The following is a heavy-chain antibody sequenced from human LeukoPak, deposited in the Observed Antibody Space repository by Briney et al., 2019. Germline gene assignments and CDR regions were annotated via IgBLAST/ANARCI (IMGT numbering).Heavy chain of an antibody. CDR1: GASIRSYY. Sequence: PSETLSLTCTVSGASIRSYYWTWIRQPAGKGLEWIGRIYTSGITKYNPSLKSRVTISVDKSKNQFSLKLSSVTAADTAVYYCERGSGADYNLYFFDYWGQGTLVTVSS. CDR2: IYTSGIT. CDR3: ERGSGADYNLYFFDY. J-gene: IGHJ4*02. D-gene: IGHD4-11*01. V-gene: IGHV4-4*07.